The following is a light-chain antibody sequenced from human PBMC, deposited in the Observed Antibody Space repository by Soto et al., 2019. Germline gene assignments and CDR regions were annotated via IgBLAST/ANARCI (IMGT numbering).Light chain of an antibody. J-gene: IGLJ1*01. V-gene: IGLV7-46*01. CDR3: LLYSGGYV. CDR2: DTS. CDR1: TGAVATGHY. Sequence: QAVVTQEPPLTVSPGGTVTLTCGSSTGAVATGHYAYWFQQKPGQAPRPLIYDTSNKFSWTPARFSGSLLGGKAALTLSGAQPEDEADYHCLLYSGGYVFGSGTKVTVL.